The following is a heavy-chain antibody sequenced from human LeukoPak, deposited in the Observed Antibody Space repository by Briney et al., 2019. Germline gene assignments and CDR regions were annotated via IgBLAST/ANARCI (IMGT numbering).Heavy chain of an antibody. CDR1: GGSISSGGYY. D-gene: IGHD1-26*01. J-gene: IGHJ4*02. Sequence: TLTLTCTVSGGSISSGGYYWNWIPQPAGKGLEWIGRISTSGSTDYNPSLKSRVTISIDTSKNQFSLKLYSVTAADTALYYSARDAGSSGRQLHYWGQGTLVTVSS. V-gene: IGHV4-61*02. CDR2: ISTSGST. CDR3: ARDAGSSGRQLHY.